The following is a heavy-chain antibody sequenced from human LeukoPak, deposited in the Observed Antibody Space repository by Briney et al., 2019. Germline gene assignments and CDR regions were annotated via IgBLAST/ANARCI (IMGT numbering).Heavy chain of an antibody. J-gene: IGHJ4*02. CDR3: ARNSCPSGTCYDNRGYFDY. Sequence: SETLSLTCTVSGGSISSGSYYWSWIRQPAGKGLEWIGRIYTSGSTNYNPSLKSRVTISVDTSKNQFSLKLSSVTAADTAVYYCARNSCPSGTCYDNRGYFDYWGQGTLVTVSS. CDR1: GGSISSGSYY. CDR2: IYTSGST. V-gene: IGHV4-61*02. D-gene: IGHD2-15*01.